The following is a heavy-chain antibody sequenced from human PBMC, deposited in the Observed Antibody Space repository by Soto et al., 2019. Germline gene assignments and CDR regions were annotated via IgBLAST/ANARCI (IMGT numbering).Heavy chain of an antibody. CDR1: GGSISSYY. J-gene: IGHJ5*02. CDR3: ARSVVRGVSWFDP. V-gene: IGHV4-59*01. Sequence: SETLSLTCTVSGGSISSYYWSWIRQPPGKGLEWIGYIYYSGSTNYNPSLKSRVTISVDTSKNQFSLKLSSVTAADTAVYYCARSVVRGVSWFDPWGQGTLVTVSS. D-gene: IGHD3-10*01. CDR2: IYYSGST.